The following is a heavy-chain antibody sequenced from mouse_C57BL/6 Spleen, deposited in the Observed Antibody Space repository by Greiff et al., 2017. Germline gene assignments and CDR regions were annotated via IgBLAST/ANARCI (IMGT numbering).Heavy chain of an antibody. CDR3: ARPYYYGSVYAMDY. J-gene: IGHJ4*01. D-gene: IGHD1-1*01. CDR1: GFTFSDYG. CDR2: ISSGSSTI. V-gene: IGHV5-17*01. Sequence: EVQVVESGGGLVKPGGSLKLSCAASGFTFSDYGMHWVRQAPEQGLEWVAYISSGSSTIYYADTVKGRSTISRDNAKNTLFLQMTSLRSEDTAMYYCARPYYYGSVYAMDYWGQGTSVTVSS.